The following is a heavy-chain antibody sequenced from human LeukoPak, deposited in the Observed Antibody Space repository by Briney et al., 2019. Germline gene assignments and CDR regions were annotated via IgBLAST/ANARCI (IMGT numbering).Heavy chain of an antibody. J-gene: IGHJ4*02. CDR1: GFTFSSYA. D-gene: IGHD2-15*01. V-gene: IGHV3-23*01. Sequence: PGGSLRLSCAASGFTFSSYAMSWVRQAPGRGLEWVSAISGSGGSTYYADSVKGRFTISRDNSKNTLYLQMNSLRAEDTAVYYCAPTPVSSSFYFDYWGQGTLVTVSS. CDR3: APTPVSSSFYFDY. CDR2: ISGSGGST.